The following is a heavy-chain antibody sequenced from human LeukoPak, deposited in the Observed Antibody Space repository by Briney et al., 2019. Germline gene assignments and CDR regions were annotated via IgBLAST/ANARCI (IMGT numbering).Heavy chain of an antibody. Sequence: SETLSLTCAVYGGSFSGYYWSWIRQPPGKGLEWIGEINHSGSTNYNPSLKSRVTISVDTSKNQFSLKLSSVTAADTAVYYCARGKPEYGSGSYYKPKIFDYGGQGTLVTVSS. J-gene: IGHJ4*02. V-gene: IGHV4-34*01. CDR2: INHSGST. CDR1: GGSFSGYY. CDR3: ARGKPEYGSGSYYKPKIFDY. D-gene: IGHD3-10*01.